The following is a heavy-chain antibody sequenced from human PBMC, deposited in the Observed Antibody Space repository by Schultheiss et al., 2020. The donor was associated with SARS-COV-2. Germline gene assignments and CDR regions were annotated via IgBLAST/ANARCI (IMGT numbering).Heavy chain of an antibody. CDR2: INHSGST. V-gene: IGHV4-39*07. CDR3: ARLYYYYYGMDV. J-gene: IGHJ6*02. Sequence: SETLSLTCTVSGGSISSSSYYWGWIRQPPGKGLEWIGEINHSGSTNYNPSLKSRVTISVDTSKNQFSLKLSSVTAADTAVYYCARLYYYYYGMDVWGQGTTVTVSS. CDR1: GGSISSSSYY.